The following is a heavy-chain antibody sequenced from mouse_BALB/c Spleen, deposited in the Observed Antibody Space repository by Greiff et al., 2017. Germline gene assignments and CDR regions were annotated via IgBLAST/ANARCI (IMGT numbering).Heavy chain of an antibody. J-gene: IGHJ2*01. V-gene: IGHV1-7*01. Sequence: QVQLKQSGAELAKPGASVKMSCKASGYTFTSYWMHWVKQRPGQGLEWIGYINPSTGYTEYNQKFKDKATLTADKSSSTAYMQLSSLTSEDSAVYYCARGTTVDYWGQGTTLTVSS. D-gene: IGHD1-1*01. CDR2: INPSTGYT. CDR3: ARGTTVDY. CDR1: GYTFTSYW.